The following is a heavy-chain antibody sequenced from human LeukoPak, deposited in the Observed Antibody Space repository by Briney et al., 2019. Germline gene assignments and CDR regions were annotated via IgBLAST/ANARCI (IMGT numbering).Heavy chain of an antibody. J-gene: IGHJ4*02. CDR3: ARDFFFRDSWSGQTP. V-gene: IGHV1-18*01. CDR1: GYTFSSYG. CDR2: ISAYNGNT. D-gene: IGHD3-3*01. Sequence: ASVKVSCEASGYTFSSYGISWVRQAPGQGLEWMGWISAYNGNTNYAQKLQGRVTMTTDTSTSTAYMELRSLRSDDTAVYYCARDFFFRDSWSGQTPWGQGTLVTVPS.